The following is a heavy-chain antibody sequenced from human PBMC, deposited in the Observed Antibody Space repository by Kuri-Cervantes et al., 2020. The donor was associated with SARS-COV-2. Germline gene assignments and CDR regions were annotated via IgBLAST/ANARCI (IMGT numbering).Heavy chain of an antibody. CDR2: VSSSSSYI. Sequence: GESLKISCAASGFTFSSYAMSWVRQAPGKGLEWVSSVSSSSSYIYYADSVKGRFTISRDNAKNSLYLQMNSLRAEDTAVYYCAGDPPRYCSSTSCYTARADPIYGMDVWGQGTTVTVSS. CDR1: GFTFSSYA. CDR3: AGDPPRYCSSTSCYTARADPIYGMDV. V-gene: IGHV3-21*01. D-gene: IGHD2-2*02. J-gene: IGHJ6*02.